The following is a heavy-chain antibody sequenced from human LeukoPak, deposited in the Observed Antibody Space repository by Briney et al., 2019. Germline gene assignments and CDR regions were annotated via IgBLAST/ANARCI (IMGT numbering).Heavy chain of an antibody. V-gene: IGHV3-30*02. Sequence: PGGSLRLSCTASGFTFSSYGMHWVRQAPGKGLEWVAFILYDGSNEYYADSVKGRFTISRDTSKNTLYLQMNSLRAEDTAVYYCARGPSGYHNTGGQGTLVTVSS. CDR2: ILYDGSNE. CDR3: ARGPSGYHNT. J-gene: IGHJ4*02. D-gene: IGHD5-12*01. CDR1: GFTFSSYG.